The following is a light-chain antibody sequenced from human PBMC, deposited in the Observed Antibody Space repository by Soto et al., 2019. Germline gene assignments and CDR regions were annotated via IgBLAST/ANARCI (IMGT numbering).Light chain of an antibody. CDR1: SSDVGGYNY. V-gene: IGLV2-14*01. Sequence: QSVLTQPASVSGSPGQSITISCTGTSSDVGGYNYVSWYQQHPGKAPKLMIYDVSNRPSGVSNRFSGSKSGNTASLTISGLQAEDEADYYCSSYTSSSLLWVFGGGTKVTVL. CDR2: DVS. J-gene: IGLJ3*02. CDR3: SSYTSSSLLWV.